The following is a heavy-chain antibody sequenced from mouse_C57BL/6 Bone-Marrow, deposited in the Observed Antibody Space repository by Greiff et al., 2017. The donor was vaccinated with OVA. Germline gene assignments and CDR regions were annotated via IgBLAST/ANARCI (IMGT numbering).Heavy chain of an antibody. J-gene: IGHJ4*01. CDR3: ARNSDGYYVGYAMDY. V-gene: IGHV2-9-1*01. Sequence: VQLQESGPGLVAPSQSLSITCTVSGFSLTSYAISWVRQPPGKGLEWLGVIWTGGGTNYNSALKSRLSISKDNSKSQVFLKMNSLQTDDTARYYCARNSDGYYVGYAMDYWGQGTSVTVSS. CDR1: GFSLTSYA. D-gene: IGHD2-3*01. CDR2: IWTGGGT.